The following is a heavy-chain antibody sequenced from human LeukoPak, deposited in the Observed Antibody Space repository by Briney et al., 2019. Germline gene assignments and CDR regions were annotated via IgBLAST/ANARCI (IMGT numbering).Heavy chain of an antibody. J-gene: IGHJ5*02. V-gene: IGHV4-59*01. D-gene: IGHD6-13*01. CDR3: ARDQGSSSWYSANWFDP. CDR1: GGSISSYY. CDR2: IYYSGST. Sequence: SGTLSLTCTVSGGSISSYYWSWIRQPPGKGLEWIGYIYYSGSTNYNPSLKSRVTISVDTSKNQFSLKLSSVTAADTAVYYCARDQGSSSWYSANWFDPWGQGTLVTVSS.